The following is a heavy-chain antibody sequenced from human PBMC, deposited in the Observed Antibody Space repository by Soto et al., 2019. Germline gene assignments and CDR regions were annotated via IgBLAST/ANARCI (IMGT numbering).Heavy chain of an antibody. V-gene: IGHV3-23*01. CDR3: AREIAAAGTFPPTGFDY. Sequence: PGGSLRLSCAASGFTFSSYAMSWVCQAPGKGLEWVSAISGSGGSTYYADSVKGRFTISRDNSKNTLYLQMNSLRAEDTAVYYCAREIAAAGTFPPTGFDYWGQGTLVTVSS. CDR2: ISGSGGST. D-gene: IGHD6-13*01. CDR1: GFTFSSYA. J-gene: IGHJ4*02.